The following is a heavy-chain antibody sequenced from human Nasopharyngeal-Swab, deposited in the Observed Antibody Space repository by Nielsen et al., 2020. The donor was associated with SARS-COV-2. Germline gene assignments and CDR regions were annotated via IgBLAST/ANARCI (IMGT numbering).Heavy chain of an antibody. CDR2: IYYSGST. Sequence: SETLSLTCTVSGGSISSSSYYWGWIRQPPGKGLEWIGSIYYSGSTYYNPSLKSRVTISVDTSKNQFSLKLSSMTAADTAVYYCARHWVIAVAGISYFDYWGQGTLVTVSS. D-gene: IGHD6-19*01. J-gene: IGHJ4*02. V-gene: IGHV4-39*01. CDR1: GGSISSSSYY. CDR3: ARHWVIAVAGISYFDY.